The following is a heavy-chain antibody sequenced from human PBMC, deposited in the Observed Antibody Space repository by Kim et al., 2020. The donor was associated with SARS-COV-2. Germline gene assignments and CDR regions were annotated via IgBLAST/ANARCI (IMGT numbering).Heavy chain of an antibody. J-gene: IGHJ4*02. V-gene: IGHV3-66*01. CDR2: IYSGGST. Sequence: GGSLRLSCAASGFTVSSNYMSWVRQAPGKGLEWVSVIYSGGSTYYADSVKGRFTISRDNSKNTLYLQMNSLRAEDTAVYYCARVLSRSGYYHMEGWGFDYWGQGTLVTVSS. CDR1: GFTVSSNY. CDR3: ARVLSRSGYYHMEGWGFDY. D-gene: IGHD3-3*01.